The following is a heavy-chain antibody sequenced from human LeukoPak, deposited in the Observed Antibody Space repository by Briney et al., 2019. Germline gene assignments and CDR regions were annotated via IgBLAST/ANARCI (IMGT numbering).Heavy chain of an antibody. CDR2: MNPNRGDT. CDR3: ARGKPETYYDFWSGYSTWYFDL. Sequence: ASVPVSCQASGYTFTSYDIHWLRPATAQGVAGVGWMNPNRGDTGYAQKFQGRVTITRNTSISTNYMELSSLRSDDTAVYYCARGKPETYYDFWSGYSTWYFDLWGRGTLVTASS. J-gene: IGHJ2*01. D-gene: IGHD3-3*01. V-gene: IGHV1-8*03. CDR1: GYTFTSYD.